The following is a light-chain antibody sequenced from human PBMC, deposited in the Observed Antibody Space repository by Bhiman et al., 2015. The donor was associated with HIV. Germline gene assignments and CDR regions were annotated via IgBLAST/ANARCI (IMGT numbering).Light chain of an antibody. V-gene: IGLV1-44*01. CDR1: SSNIGSNT. J-gene: IGLJ1*01. CDR2: RNN. Sequence: QSVLTQPPSASGTPGQRVTISCSGSSSNIGSNTVNWYQQFPGTAPKLVIYRNNQRPSGVPDRFSGSKSGNTASLTISGLQAEDEADYYCSSYTSTTTHVFGTGTKVTVL. CDR3: SSYTSTTTHV.